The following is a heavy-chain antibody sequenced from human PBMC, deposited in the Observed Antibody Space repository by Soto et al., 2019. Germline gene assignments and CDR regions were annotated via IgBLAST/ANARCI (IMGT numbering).Heavy chain of an antibody. CDR3: ARAGGQYYYDSSGYSTYYFDY. CDR2: IYYSGST. Sequence: PSETLSLTCTVSGGSISSGGYYWSWIRQHPGKGLEWIGYIYYSGSTHYNPSLKSRVTMSVDTSKNQFSLKLSSVTAADTAVYYCARAGGQYYYDSSGYSTYYFDYWGQGTLVTVSS. J-gene: IGHJ4*02. D-gene: IGHD3-22*01. CDR1: GGSISSGGYY. V-gene: IGHV4-31*03.